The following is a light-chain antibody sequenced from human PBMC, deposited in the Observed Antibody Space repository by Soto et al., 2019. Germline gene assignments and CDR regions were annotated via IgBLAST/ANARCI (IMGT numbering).Light chain of an antibody. CDR1: MRDVGAYNL. CDR2: EVR. J-gene: IGLJ3*02. CDR3: SAYTARSTLV. Sequence: QSALTQSASVSGSAGQSITISCSGTMRDVGAYNLVSWYQQHPGTAPKLIIYEVRNRPSGISSRFSGSRSGNTASLTISGLQSEDEGDYDCSAYTARSTLVFGGGTKVTVL. V-gene: IGLV2-14*01.